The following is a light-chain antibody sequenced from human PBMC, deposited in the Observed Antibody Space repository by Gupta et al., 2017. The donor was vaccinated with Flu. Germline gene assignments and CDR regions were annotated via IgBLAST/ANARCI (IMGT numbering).Light chain of an antibody. J-gene: IGKJ1*01. CDR1: QHIADY. CDR2: GAS. V-gene: IGKV1-39*01. Sequence: DIQMTQSPPSLSASVGDRVTITCRASQHIADYLNWYQHRPGEAPKLLVFGASRLQTGVPARFSGSGSGRDFTLTISTLQPEDFATYSCQQTDSTPWTFGQGTMVDIK. CDR3: QQTDSTPWT.